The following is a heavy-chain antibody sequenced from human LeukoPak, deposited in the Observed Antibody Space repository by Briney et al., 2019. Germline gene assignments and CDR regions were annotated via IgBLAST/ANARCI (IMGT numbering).Heavy chain of an antibody. V-gene: IGHV4-31*03. CDR2: IYYSGST. J-gene: IGHJ3*02. CDR3: ARDSRRMTTNDAFDI. Sequence: PSETLSLTCTVSGGSISSGGYYWSWIRQHPGKGLEWIGYIYYSGSTYYNPSLKSRVTTSVDTSKNQFSLKLSSVTAADTAVYYCARDSRRMTTNDAFDIWGQGTMVTVSS. D-gene: IGHD4-17*01. CDR1: GGSISSGGYY.